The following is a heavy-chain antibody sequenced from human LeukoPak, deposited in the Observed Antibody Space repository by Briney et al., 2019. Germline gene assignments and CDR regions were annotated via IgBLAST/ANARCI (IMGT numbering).Heavy chain of an antibody. CDR3: AREVAGTPYY. D-gene: IGHD6-19*01. CDR2: INWNGGRT. V-gene: IGHV3-20*04. Sequence: PAGSLRLSCEASGFTFDDYGMSWVRQAPGKGLEWVSGINWNGGRTGYADSVKGRFTISRDNAKNTLYLQMNSLRAEDTAVYYCAREVAGTPYYWGQGTLVTVSS. J-gene: IGHJ4*02. CDR1: GFTFDDYG.